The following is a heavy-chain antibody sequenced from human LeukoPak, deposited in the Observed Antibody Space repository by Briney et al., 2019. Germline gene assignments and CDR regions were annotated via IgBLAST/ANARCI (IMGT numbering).Heavy chain of an antibody. Sequence: GRSLRLSCAASGFTFSSYGMHWVRQAPGKGLEWVAVIWYDGSNKYYADSVKGRFTISRDNSKNTLYLQMNSLRAEDTAVYYCAKIALDYYDSSGYYGGAFDIWGQGTMVTVSS. CDR2: IWYDGSNK. J-gene: IGHJ3*02. CDR3: AKIALDYYDSSGYYGGAFDI. V-gene: IGHV3-33*06. CDR1: GFTFSSYG. D-gene: IGHD3-22*01.